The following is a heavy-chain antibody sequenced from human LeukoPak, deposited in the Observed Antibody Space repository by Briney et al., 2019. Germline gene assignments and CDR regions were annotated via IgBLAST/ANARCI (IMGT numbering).Heavy chain of an antibody. CDR2: INHSGST. CDR3: ARGLATDY. D-gene: IGHD1-26*01. J-gene: IGHJ4*02. Sequence: SETLSLTCAVYGGSFSGYYWSWIRQPPGKGLEWIGEINHSGSTNYNPSLKSRVTISVDTSRNQFSLKLSSVTAADTAVYYCARGLATDYWGQGTLVTVSS. CDR1: GGSFSGYY. V-gene: IGHV4-34*01.